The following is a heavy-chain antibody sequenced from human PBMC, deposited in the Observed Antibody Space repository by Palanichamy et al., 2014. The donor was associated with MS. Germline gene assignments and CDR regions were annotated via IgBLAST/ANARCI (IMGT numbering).Heavy chain of an antibody. J-gene: IGHJ3*02. CDR1: GYTFAGYG. CDR3: ARDRGFVPDTFDI. D-gene: IGHD3-10*01. V-gene: IGHV1-18*01. Sequence: QLQLVQSGGEVKKPGASVKISCKASGYTFAGYGISWVRQAPGQGLEWMGWISTSFGNTNFGKNFQDRVIMTTDTSTRTAYMELRSLRSDDTAVYYCARDRGFVPDTFDIWGQGTMVTVSS. CDR2: ISTSFGNT.